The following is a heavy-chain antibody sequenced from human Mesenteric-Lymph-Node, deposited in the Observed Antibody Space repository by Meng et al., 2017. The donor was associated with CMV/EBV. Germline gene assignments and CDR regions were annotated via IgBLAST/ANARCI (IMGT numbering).Heavy chain of an antibody. V-gene: IGHV4-39*07. Sequence: SETLSLTCTVSGGSISSNTYYWGWIRQPPGKNLEWIGIFYYSGYTYYNPSLKSRVTFSLDTSKSQFSLSLSSVTAADTAVYCCGIIRPTVGNTLGLIIDSWGQGTLVTVSS. CDR2: FYYSGYT. CDR3: GIIRPTVGNTLGLIIDS. J-gene: IGHJ4*02. D-gene: IGHD3-3*01. CDR1: GGSISSNTYY.